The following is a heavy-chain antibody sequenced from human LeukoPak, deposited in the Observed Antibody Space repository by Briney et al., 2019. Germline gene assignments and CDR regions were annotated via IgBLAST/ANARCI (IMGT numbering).Heavy chain of an antibody. J-gene: IGHJ4*02. CDR3: SIFYYYGLY. CDR1: ELTFSNAW. CDR2: IKSDVDGGTT. V-gene: IGHV3-15*01. D-gene: IGHD3-10*01. Sequence: GGSLRLSCSGSELTFSNAWMSWVRQAPGKGLEWVGHIKSDVDGGTTAYAVPVKGRFTMSRDASKNTLYLQMNSLKIEDTAIYYCSIFYYYGLYWGQGALVTVSS.